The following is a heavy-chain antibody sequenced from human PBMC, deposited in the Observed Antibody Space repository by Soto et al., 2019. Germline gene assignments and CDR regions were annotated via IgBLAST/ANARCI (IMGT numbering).Heavy chain of an antibody. CDR2: IHPGESDT. D-gene: IGHD2-15*01. CDR1: GYSFGNYW. V-gene: IGHV5-51*01. Sequence: EVQLVQSGEEVKKPGESLKISCRASGYSFGNYWIAWVRQMPGKGLEWMGVIHPGESDTIYSPSFQGHVTISADTSISTAYLQWSTLRASDTAMYYCAKHLLGPTFRRDYFDYWGQGTLVTVSS. J-gene: IGHJ4*02. CDR3: AKHLLGPTFRRDYFDY.